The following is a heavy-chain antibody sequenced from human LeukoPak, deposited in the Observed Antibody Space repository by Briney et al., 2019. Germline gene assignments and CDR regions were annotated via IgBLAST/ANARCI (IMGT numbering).Heavy chain of an antibody. D-gene: IGHD5-24*01. CDR1: GGSISSGGSY. V-gene: IGHV4-39*07. CDR2: FCYSGST. CDR3: ARGATRMAWGRIDN. J-gene: IGHJ4*02. Sequence: SETLSLTCTVSGGSISSGGSYWGWIRQPPGKGLEWIGTFCYSGSTYYNPSLESRVAISVDTSKNQFSLKLSSVTAADTAVYYCARGATRMAWGRIDNWGQGTLVTVSS.